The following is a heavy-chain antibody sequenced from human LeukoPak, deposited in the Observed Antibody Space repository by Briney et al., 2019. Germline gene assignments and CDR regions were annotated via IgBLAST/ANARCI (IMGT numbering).Heavy chain of an antibody. CDR1: GFTFSSYG. D-gene: IGHD3-9*01. Sequence: GGSLRLSCAASGFTFSSYGMHWVRQAPGKGLEWVAVISYDGSNKYYADSVRGRFTISRDNSKNTLYLQMNSLRAEDTAVYYCAKSDILTDYWGQGTLVTVSS. CDR3: AKSDILTDY. J-gene: IGHJ4*02. CDR2: ISYDGSNK. V-gene: IGHV3-30*18.